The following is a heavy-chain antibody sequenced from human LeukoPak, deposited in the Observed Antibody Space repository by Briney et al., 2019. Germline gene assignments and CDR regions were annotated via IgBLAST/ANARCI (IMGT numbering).Heavy chain of an antibody. J-gene: IGHJ4*02. CDR2: TYYRSKWYN. V-gene: IGHV6-1*01. Sequence: SQTLSLTCDISGDSVSSNSAAWNWIRQSPSRGLEWLGRTYYRSKWYNDYAISVKSQMTINADTSKNQFSLQLNSVTPEDTAVYYCAKGRWALFDCWGQGTLVIVSS. D-gene: IGHD3-10*01. CDR3: AKGRWALFDC. CDR1: GDSVSSNSAA.